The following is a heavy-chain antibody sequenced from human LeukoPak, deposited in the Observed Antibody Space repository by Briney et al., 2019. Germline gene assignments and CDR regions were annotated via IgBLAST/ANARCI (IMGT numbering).Heavy chain of an antibody. Sequence: PGRSLRLSCAASGFTFSSYGMHWVRQAPGKGLEWVAVIPYDGSNKYYADSVKGRFTISRDNSKNTLYLQMNSLRAEDTAVYYCAKDRRGYSSGWSYFDYWGQGTLVTVSS. CDR1: GFTFSSYG. CDR3: AKDRRGYSSGWSYFDY. CDR2: IPYDGSNK. V-gene: IGHV3-30*18. D-gene: IGHD6-19*01. J-gene: IGHJ4*02.